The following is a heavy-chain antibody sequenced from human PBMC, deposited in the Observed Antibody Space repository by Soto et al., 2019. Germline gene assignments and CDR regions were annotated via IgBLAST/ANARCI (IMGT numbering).Heavy chain of an antibody. Sequence: WASVKVSCKASGYTFTSYDINWVRQATGQGLEWMGWMNPNSGNTGYAQKFQGRVTMTRNTSISTAYMELSSLRSEDTAVYYCARVGIVPAALRTYYGMDVWGQGTTVTVSS. CDR1: GYTFTSYD. D-gene: IGHD2-2*01. CDR2: MNPNSGNT. CDR3: ARVGIVPAALRTYYGMDV. V-gene: IGHV1-8*01. J-gene: IGHJ6*02.